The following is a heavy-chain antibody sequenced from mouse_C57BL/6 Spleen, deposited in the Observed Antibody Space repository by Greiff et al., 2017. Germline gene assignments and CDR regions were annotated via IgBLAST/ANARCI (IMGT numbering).Heavy chain of an antibody. Sequence: VQLQQSGPELVKPGASVKISCKASGYTFTDYYMNWVKQSHGKSLEWIGDINPNNGGTSYNQKFKGKATLTVDKSSSTAYMELRSLTSEDSAVYYCARDSNYLFDYWGQGTTLTVSS. V-gene: IGHV1-26*01. CDR2: INPNNGGT. CDR3: ARDSNYLFDY. J-gene: IGHJ2*01. CDR1: GYTFTDYY. D-gene: IGHD2-5*01.